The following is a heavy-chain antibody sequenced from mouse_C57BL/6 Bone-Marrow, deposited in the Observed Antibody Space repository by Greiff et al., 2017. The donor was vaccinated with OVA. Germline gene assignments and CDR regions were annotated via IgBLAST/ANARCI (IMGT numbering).Heavy chain of an antibody. D-gene: IGHD1-1*01. V-gene: IGHV1-50*01. CDR2: IDPSDSYT. CDR1: GYTFTSYW. CDR3: ARGRTTVVDPLDY. J-gene: IGHJ2*01. Sequence: QVQLQQPGAELVKPGASVKLSCKASGYTFTSYWMQWVKQRPGQGLEWIGEIDPSDSYTNYNQKFKGKATLTVDTSSSTAYMQLSSLTSEDSAVYYCARGRTTVVDPLDYWGQGTTLTVSS.